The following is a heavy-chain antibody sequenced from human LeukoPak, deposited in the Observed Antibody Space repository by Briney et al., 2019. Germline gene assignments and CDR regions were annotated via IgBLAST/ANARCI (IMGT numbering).Heavy chain of an antibody. CDR1: SGSISSGGYY. J-gene: IGHJ6*03. D-gene: IGHD2-2*01. CDR3: ARSYCSSTSCSPYYYYYMDV. V-gene: IGHV4-31*03. CDR2: IYYSGST. Sequence: PSETLSLTCTVSSGSISSGGYYWSWIRQHPGKGLEWIGYIYYSGSTYYNPSLKSRVTISVDTSKNQFSLKLSSVTAADTAVYYCARSYCSSTSCSPYYYYYMDVWGKGTTVTVSS.